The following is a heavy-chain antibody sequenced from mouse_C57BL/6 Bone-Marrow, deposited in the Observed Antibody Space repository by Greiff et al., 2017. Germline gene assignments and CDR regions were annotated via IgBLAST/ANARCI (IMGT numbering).Heavy chain of an antibody. J-gene: IGHJ3*01. V-gene: IGHV1-75*01. CDR3: AREGVYDYDVAWFAY. CDR2: IFPGSGST. CDR1: GYTFTDYN. Sequence: QVQLQQSGPELVKPGASVKISCKASGYTFTDYNINWVKQRPGQGLEWIGWIFPGSGSTYYNEKFKGKDTLTVDKSSSTAYMLLSSLTSEDSAVYFCAREGVYDYDVAWFAYWGQGTLVTVSA. D-gene: IGHD2-4*01.